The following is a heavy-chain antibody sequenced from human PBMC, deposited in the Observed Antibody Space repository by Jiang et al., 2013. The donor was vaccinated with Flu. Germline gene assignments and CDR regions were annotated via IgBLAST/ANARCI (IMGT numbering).Heavy chain of an antibody. Sequence: GPGLVKPSETLSLTCTVSGGSISSSSYYWGWIRQPPGKGLEWIGSIYYSGSTYYNPSLKSRVTISVDTSKNQFSLKLSSVTAADTAVYYCARGGLAAAGTDTGFDYWGQGTLVTVSS. V-gene: IGHV4-39*01. J-gene: IGHJ4*02. CDR1: GGSISSSSYY. D-gene: IGHD6-13*01. CDR3: ARGGLAAAGTDTGFDY. CDR2: IYYSGST.